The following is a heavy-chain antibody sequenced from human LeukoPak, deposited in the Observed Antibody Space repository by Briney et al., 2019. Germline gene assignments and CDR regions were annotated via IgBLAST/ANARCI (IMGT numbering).Heavy chain of an antibody. D-gene: IGHD3-22*01. CDR3: ARPGRSHDSSGYFPFDY. Sequence: GESLKISCKGSGYSFTSYWIGWVRQMPGKGLEWMGIIYPGDSDTRYSPSFQGQVTISADKSISTAYLQWSSLKASDTAMYYCARPGRSHDSSGYFPFDYWGQGTLVTVSS. V-gene: IGHV5-51*01. CDR2: IYPGDSDT. J-gene: IGHJ4*02. CDR1: GYSFTSYW.